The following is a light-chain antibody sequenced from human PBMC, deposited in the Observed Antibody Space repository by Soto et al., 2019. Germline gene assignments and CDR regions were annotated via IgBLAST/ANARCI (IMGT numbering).Light chain of an antibody. V-gene: IGKV3-20*01. CDR3: QQYDSSPYS. CDR1: QSIRSTH. J-gene: IGKJ2*03. CDR2: LSS. Sequence: ETVLTQSPGTLSLSPGERATLSCRASQSIRSTHLAWYQQKHGQAPRLLIYLSSIRATDIPDRFSGSGSGTDFTLSISRLEPEDFAVYYCQQYDSSPYSFGQGTKLEIK.